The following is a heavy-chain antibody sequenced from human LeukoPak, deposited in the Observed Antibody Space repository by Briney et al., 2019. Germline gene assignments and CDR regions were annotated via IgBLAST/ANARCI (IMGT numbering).Heavy chain of an antibody. Sequence: GGSLRLSCAASGFTFSRYWMSWVRQAPGKGLEWVSTISGSGGSTYYADSVKGRFTISRDNSKNTLYLQMNSLRAEDTAIYYCAKPLLWFGELPPMGWDVWGKGTTVTISS. V-gene: IGHV3-23*01. J-gene: IGHJ6*04. CDR1: GFTFSRYW. CDR2: ISGSGGST. D-gene: IGHD3-10*01. CDR3: AKPLLWFGELPPMGWDV.